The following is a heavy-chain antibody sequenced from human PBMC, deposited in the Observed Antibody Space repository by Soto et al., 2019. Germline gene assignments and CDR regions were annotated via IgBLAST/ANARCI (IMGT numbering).Heavy chain of an antibody. D-gene: IGHD1-26*01. J-gene: IGHJ4*02. CDR2: IVPMYDSV. V-gene: IGHV1-69*06. CDR3: ASWRSYSGSYCFDY. CDR1: GGTFNTYT. Sequence: QVQLVQSGAEVKKPGASVKVSCEASGGTFNTYTINWVRQAPGRGLEWVGQIVPMYDSVNYAENFQGRVTITADKSTKTAYMELTSIRSEDTDLYFCASWRSYSGSYCFDYWGQGTLVTVFS.